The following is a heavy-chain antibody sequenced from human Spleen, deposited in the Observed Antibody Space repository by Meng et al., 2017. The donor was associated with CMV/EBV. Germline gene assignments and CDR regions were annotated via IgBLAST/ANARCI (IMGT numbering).Heavy chain of an antibody. V-gene: IGHV4-31*02. Sequence: SGGSIPPYLYYLTWIRQDPAKGLEWIGYISYSGNTYYHPSLPSRLTISLDTSKNQFSLKLTSVTAADVAVYYCARVIEYSIGGGGFDPWGQGTLVTVSS. CDR1: GGSIPPYLYY. CDR3: ARVIEYSIGGGGFDP. CDR2: ISYSGNT. D-gene: IGHD6-25*01. J-gene: IGHJ5*02.